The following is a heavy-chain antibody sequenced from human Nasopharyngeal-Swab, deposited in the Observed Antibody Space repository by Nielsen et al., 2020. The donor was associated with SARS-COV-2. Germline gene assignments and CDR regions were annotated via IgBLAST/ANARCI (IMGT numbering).Heavy chain of an antibody. V-gene: IGHV1-2*04. CDR1: GYTFTGYY. J-gene: IGHJ5*02. CDR2: INPNSGGT. D-gene: IGHD6-19*01. CDR3: ARDRRDSSGTHNWFDP. Sequence: ASVKVSCKASGYTFTGYYMHWVRQAPGQGLEWMGWINPNSGGTNYAQKFRGWVTMTRDTSISTAYMELSRLRSDDTAVYYCARDRRDSSGTHNWFDPWGQGTRVTVSS.